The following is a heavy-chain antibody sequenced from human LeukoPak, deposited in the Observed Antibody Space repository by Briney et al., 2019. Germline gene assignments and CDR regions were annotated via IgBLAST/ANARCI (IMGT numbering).Heavy chain of an antibody. D-gene: IGHD5-12*01. CDR3: ARLLRYSGYDLPVTTGR. J-gene: IGHJ4*02. CDR2: IFYTGST. Sequence: PSETLSLTCTVSGGSIRSGGYYWSWIRQHPGKGLEWIGYIFYTGSTYYNPSLKSRLTISVDTSKNQFSLKVSSVTAADTAVYYCARLLRYSGYDLPVTTGRWGQGTLVTVSS. CDR1: GGSIRSGGYY. V-gene: IGHV4-31*03.